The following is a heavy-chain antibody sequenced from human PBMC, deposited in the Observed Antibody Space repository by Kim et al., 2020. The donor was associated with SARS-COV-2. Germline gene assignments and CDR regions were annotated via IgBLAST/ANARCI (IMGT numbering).Heavy chain of an antibody. CDR3: AKDIGSRDGMDV. D-gene: IGHD6-13*01. J-gene: IGHJ6*02. V-gene: IGHV3-9*01. CDR2: ISWNGGSI. CDR1: GFTFDDYA. Sequence: GGSLRLSCAASGFTFDDYAMHWVRQAPGKGLEWVSGISWNGGSIGYADSVKGRFTISRDNAKNSLYLQMNSLRAEDTALYYCAKDIGSRDGMDVWGQGTTVTVSS.